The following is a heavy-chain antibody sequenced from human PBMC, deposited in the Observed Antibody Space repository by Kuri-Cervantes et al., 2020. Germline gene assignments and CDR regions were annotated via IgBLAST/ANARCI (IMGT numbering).Heavy chain of an antibody. CDR1: GYTFTGYY. J-gene: IGHJ5*02. D-gene: IGHD5-12*01. Sequence: ASVKVSCKASGYTFTGYYIHWVRQAPGQGLEWMGWINPNSGGTKYAQKFEGRVTMTRDTSISIVYMELSRLRSDDTAVYYCARRIGYSGYLGPWGQGTLVTVSS. CDR2: INPNSGGT. CDR3: ARRIGYSGYLGP. V-gene: IGHV1-2*02.